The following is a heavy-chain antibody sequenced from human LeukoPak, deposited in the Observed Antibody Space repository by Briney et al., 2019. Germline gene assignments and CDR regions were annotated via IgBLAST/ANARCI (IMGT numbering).Heavy chain of an antibody. D-gene: IGHD3-22*01. Sequence: ASVKVSCKASGYTFTSCDINWVRQATGQGLEWMGWMNPNSGNTGYAQKFQGRVTITRNTSISTAYMELSSLRSEDTAVYYCARGRRVVAYYYYYMDVWGKGTTVTVSS. CDR2: MNPNSGNT. CDR1: GYTFTSCD. V-gene: IGHV1-8*03. CDR3: ARGRRVVAYYYYYMDV. J-gene: IGHJ6*03.